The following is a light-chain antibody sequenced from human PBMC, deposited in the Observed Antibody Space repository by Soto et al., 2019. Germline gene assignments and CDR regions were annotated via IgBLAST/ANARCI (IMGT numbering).Light chain of an antibody. CDR2: RAS. CDR1: QHVSSN. J-gene: IGKJ2*01. Sequence: EIVMTQSPATLSVSPGGSATLSCRASQHVSSNLAWYRQKPGQAPTLLIYRASTRATGIPATFSGSGSGTEFTLTISSLQSEDFAFYYCQQYNKWPYTFGQGT. V-gene: IGKV3-15*01. CDR3: QQYNKWPYT.